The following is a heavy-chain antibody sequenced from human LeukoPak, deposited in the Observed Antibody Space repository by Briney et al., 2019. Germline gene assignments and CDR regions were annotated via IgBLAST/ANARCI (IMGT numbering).Heavy chain of an antibody. CDR3: ARGLVPAANY. J-gene: IGHJ4*02. Sequence: GGSLRLSCAASGFTFDDYGMSWVRQAPGKGLEWVSGISWNGDSTGYADSVKGRFTISRDNAKNSLYLQMNSLRTEDTALYYCARGLVPAANYWGQGTLVTVSS. CDR1: GFTFDDYG. D-gene: IGHD2-2*01. V-gene: IGHV3-20*04. CDR2: ISWNGDST.